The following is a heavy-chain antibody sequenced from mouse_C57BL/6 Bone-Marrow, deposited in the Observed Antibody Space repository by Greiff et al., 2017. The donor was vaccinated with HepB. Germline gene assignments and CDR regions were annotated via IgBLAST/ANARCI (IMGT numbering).Heavy chain of an antibody. Sequence: QVQLQQPGTELVKPGASVKLSCKASGYTFTSYWMHWVKQRPGQGLEWIGNINPSNGGTNYNEKFKSKATLTVDKSSSTAYMKLSSLTSAGSAVYYCARLGGSGRPLLRGGLAYWGQGTTLTVSS. V-gene: IGHV1-53*01. CDR2: INPSNGGT. CDR1: GYTFTSYW. J-gene: IGHJ2*01. CDR3: ARLGGSGRPLLRGGLAY. D-gene: IGHD1-1*01.